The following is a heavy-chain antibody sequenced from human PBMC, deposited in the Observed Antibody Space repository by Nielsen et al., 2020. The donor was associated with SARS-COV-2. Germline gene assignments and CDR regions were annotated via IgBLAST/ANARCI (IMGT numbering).Heavy chain of an antibody. CDR3: ARLSNFWSGYNDY. V-gene: IGHV3-33*01. Sequence: GESLKISCRASGLIFGTYGMHWVRQAPGKGLEWVAGIWYDGSNENYAESVKGRFTISRDNSKNTLFLQMDSLTADDTDVYYCARLSNFWSGYNDYWGQGTLVIVSS. J-gene: IGHJ4*02. D-gene: IGHD3-3*01. CDR1: GLIFGTYG. CDR2: IWYDGSNE.